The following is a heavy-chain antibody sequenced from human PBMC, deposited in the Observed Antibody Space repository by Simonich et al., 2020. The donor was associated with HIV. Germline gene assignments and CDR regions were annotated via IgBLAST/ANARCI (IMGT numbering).Heavy chain of an antibody. Sequence: QVQLQQWGAGLLKPSETLSLTCAVYGGSFSGYYCSWIRQPQGKGLGWIGEINHSGSTNYNPSLKSRVTISVDTSKNQFSLKLSSVTAADTAVYYCARGFYQRLYYFDYWGQGTLVTVSS. CDR3: ARGFYQRLYYFDY. CDR2: INHSGST. CDR1: GGSFSGYY. D-gene: IGHD2-2*01. J-gene: IGHJ4*02. V-gene: IGHV4-34*01.